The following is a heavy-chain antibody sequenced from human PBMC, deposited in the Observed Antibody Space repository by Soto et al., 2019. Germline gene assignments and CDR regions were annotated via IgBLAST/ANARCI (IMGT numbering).Heavy chain of an antibody. Sequence: GASVKVSCKASGGTFSSYTISWVRQAPGQGLEWMGRIIPILGIANYAQKFQGRVMITADKSTSTAYMELSSLRSEDTAVYYCARIEGSRLERRFGAFDIWGQGTMVTVSS. CDR1: GGTFSSYT. J-gene: IGHJ3*02. CDR3: ARIEGSRLERRFGAFDI. D-gene: IGHD1-1*01. V-gene: IGHV1-69*02. CDR2: IIPILGIA.